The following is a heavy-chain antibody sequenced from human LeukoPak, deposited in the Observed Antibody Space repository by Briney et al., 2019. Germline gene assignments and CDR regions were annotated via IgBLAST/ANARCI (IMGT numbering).Heavy chain of an antibody. J-gene: IGHJ4*02. CDR2: IYHSGST. Sequence: SETLSLTCTVSGYSISSGYYWGWIRQPPGKGLEWIGSIYHSGSTNYNPSLKSRVTISVDKSKNQFSLKLSSVTAADTAVYYCARAAAGFDYWGQGTLVTVSS. D-gene: IGHD6-13*01. CDR3: ARAAAGFDY. V-gene: IGHV4-38-2*02. CDR1: GYSISSGYY.